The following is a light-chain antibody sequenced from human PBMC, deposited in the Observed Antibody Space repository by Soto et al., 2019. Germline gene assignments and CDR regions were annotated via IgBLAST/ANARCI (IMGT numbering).Light chain of an antibody. V-gene: IGLV2-23*02. CDR2: EVN. J-gene: IGLJ3*02. Sequence: QSAPTQPASVSGSPGQSITISCTGTSSDIGSYNLVSWYHHQSGQAPKLVIYEVNKRPSVDSNRFSGSKSGNTASLTIAGLQPEDEGEYYCCSYAGGRTFVVFGGGTKLTVL. CDR3: CSYAGGRTFVV. CDR1: SSDIGSYNL.